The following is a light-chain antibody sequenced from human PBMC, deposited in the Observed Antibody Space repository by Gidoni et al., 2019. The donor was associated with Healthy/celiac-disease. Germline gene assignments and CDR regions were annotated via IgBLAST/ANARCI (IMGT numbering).Light chain of an antibody. CDR3: QQYNSPWT. V-gene: IGKV1-5*03. CDR1: QSISSW. CDR2: KAS. J-gene: IGKJ1*01. Sequence: DIQMTQSPSTLSASVGARVTITCRASQSISSWLAWYQQKPGKAPKLLIYKASSLESGVPSRCSGSGSGTEFTLTISSLQPDDFATYYCQQYNSPWTFGQGTKVEIK.